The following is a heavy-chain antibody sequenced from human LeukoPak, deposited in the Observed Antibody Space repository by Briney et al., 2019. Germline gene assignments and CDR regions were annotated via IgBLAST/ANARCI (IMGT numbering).Heavy chain of an antibody. V-gene: IGHV3-21*01. J-gene: IGHJ4*02. CDR3: ARDGRGSSWASIDY. D-gene: IGHD6-13*01. Sequence: PGGSLRLSCAASGFTFSSYSMNWVRQAPWKGLEWVSSISSSSSYIYYADSVKGRFTISRDNAKNSLYLQMNSLRAEDTAVYYCARDGRGSSWASIDYWGQGTLVTVSS. CDR2: ISSSSSYI. CDR1: GFTFSSYS.